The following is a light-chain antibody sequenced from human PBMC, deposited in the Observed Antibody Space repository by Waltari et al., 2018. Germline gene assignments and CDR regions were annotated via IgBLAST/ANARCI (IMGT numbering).Light chain of an antibody. J-gene: IGLJ2*01. Sequence: QSVLTQPPSASGTPGQRVTIPWSGSSSNIGSNTVNWYQQPPGTAPKLLIYSNNQRPSGVPDRFSGSKSGTSASLAISGLQSEDEADYYCAAWDDSLNGPVFGGGTKLTVL. V-gene: IGLV1-44*01. CDR1: SSNIGSNT. CDR2: SNN. CDR3: AAWDDSLNGPV.